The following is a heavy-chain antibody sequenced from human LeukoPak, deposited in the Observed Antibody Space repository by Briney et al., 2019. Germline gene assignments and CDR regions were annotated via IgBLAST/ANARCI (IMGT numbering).Heavy chain of an antibody. D-gene: IGHD6-19*01. V-gene: IGHV4-39*01. CDR1: GGSISSSSYY. J-gene: IGHJ4*02. CDR2: IYYSGST. CDR3: ARLSPRIAVAGTPADY. Sequence: PSETLSLTCTVSGGSISSSSYYWGWIRQPPGKGLEWIGRIYYSGSTYYNPSLKSRVTISVDTSKNQFSLKLSAVTAADTAVYYCARLSPRIAVAGTPADYWGQGTLVTVSS.